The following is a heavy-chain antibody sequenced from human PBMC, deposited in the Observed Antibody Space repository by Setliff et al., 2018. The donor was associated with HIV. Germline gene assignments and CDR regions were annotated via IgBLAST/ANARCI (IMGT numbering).Heavy chain of an antibody. CDR2: IGQDGSEK. D-gene: IGHD1-26*01. V-gene: IGHV3-7*01. Sequence: GGSLRLSCAASRFDFNNYWMCWVRQAPGKGLEWVANIGQDGSEKNYVDSVKGRFTISRDNAKNSMDLQMNGLRAEDTAVYYCVRGIVGASVFNYWGQGTQVTVSS. CDR3: VRGIVGASVFNY. J-gene: IGHJ4*02. CDR1: RFDFNNYW.